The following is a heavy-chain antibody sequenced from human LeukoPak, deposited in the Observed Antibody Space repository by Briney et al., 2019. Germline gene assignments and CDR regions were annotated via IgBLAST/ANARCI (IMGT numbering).Heavy chain of an antibody. V-gene: IGHV4-4*07. Sequence: SETLSLTCTVSGDSISNYYWSWIRQPAGKGLEWIGRIYTSGSTNYNPSLKSRVTMSVDTSKNQFSLKLSSVTAEDTAVYYCATSIVGLTYDEHFQHWGQGTLVTVSS. D-gene: IGHD1-26*01. CDR3: ATSIVGLTYDEHFQH. J-gene: IGHJ1*01. CDR2: IYTSGST. CDR1: GDSISNYY.